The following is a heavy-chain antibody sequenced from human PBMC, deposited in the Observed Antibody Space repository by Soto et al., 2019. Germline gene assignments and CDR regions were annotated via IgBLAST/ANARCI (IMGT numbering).Heavy chain of an antibody. J-gene: IGHJ6*02. Sequence: SETLSLTCAVYGGSFSGYYWSWIRQPPGKGLEWIGEINHSGSTNYNPSLKSRVTISVDTSKNQFSLKLSSVTAADTAVYYCARAQGSVVVPAAIKPYYYYGMDVWGQGTTVTVSS. D-gene: IGHD2-2*02. CDR2: INHSGST. CDR1: GGSFSGYY. CDR3: ARAQGSVVVPAAIKPYYYYGMDV. V-gene: IGHV4-34*01.